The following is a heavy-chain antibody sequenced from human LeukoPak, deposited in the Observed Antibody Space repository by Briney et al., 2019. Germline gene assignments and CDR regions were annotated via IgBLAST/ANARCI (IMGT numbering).Heavy chain of an antibody. CDR1: GYTFTSYG. CDR2: ISAYNGNT. V-gene: IGHV1-18*01. D-gene: IGHD1-26*01. J-gene: IGHJ4*02. Sequence: ASVKVSCKASGYTFTSYGISWVRQAPGQGLEWMGWISAYNGNTNYAQKLQGRVTMTTDTSTSTAYRELRSLRSDDTAVYYCARDMGAPAKPGYWGQGTLVTVSS. CDR3: ARDMGAPAKPGY.